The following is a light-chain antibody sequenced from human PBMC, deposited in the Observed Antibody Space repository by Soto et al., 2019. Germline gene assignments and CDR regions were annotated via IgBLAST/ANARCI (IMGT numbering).Light chain of an antibody. V-gene: IGKV3-20*01. CDR2: GAS. CDR1: QSVDNNY. J-gene: IGKJ1*01. CDR3: QQYGASPET. Sequence: EIVLTQSPGTLPLSPGERATLSCRASQSVDNNYLAWYQQKPGQAPRLLIFGASNRAPGIPDRFSGGGSATDFTLTISRLEAEDFAVYYCQQYGASPETFGQGTKVEIK.